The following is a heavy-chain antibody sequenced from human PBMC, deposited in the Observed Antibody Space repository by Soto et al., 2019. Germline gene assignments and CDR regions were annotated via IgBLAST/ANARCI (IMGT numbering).Heavy chain of an antibody. CDR2: ISWNSGSI. D-gene: IGHD2-2*01. CDR3: AKDMGYCISTSCYGWFDP. J-gene: IGHJ5*02. V-gene: IGHV3-9*01. Sequence: EVQLVESGGGLVQPGRSLRLSCAASGFTFDDYAMHWVRQAPGKGLEWVSGISWNSGSIGYADSVKGRFTISRDNDKNSLYLQMNSLRAEDTALYYCAKDMGYCISTSCYGWFDPWGQGTLVTVSS. CDR1: GFTFDDYA.